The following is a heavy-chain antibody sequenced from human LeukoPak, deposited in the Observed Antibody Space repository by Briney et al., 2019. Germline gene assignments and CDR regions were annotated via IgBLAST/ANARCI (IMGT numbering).Heavy chain of an antibody. J-gene: IGHJ6*03. CDR1: GYTFTGYY. CDR2: INPNSGGT. CDR3: ARVRESITMVRGVIINSAYMDV. V-gene: IGHV1-2*02. Sequence: ASVEVSCKASGYTFTGYYMHWVRQAPGQGLEWMGWINPNSGGTNYAQKFQGRVTMTRDTSISTAYMELSRLRSDDTAVYYCARVRESITMVRGVIINSAYMDVWGKGTTVTISS. D-gene: IGHD3-10*01.